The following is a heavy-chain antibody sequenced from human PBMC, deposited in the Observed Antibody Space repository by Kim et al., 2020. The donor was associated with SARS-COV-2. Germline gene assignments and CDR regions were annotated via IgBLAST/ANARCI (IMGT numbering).Heavy chain of an antibody. D-gene: IGHD3-10*01. J-gene: IGHJ6*04. CDR2: INAGNGNT. CDR3: ARDQAPLLWFGELAMDV. V-gene: IGHV1-3*01. Sequence: ASVKVSCKASGYTFTSYAMHWVRQAPGQRLEWMGWINAGNGNTKYSQKFQGRVTITRDTSASTAYMELSSLRSEDTAVYYCARDQAPLLWFGELAMDVWGKGTTVTVSS. CDR1: GYTFTSYA.